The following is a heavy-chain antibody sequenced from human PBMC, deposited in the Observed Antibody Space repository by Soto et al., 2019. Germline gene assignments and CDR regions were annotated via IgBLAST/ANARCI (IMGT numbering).Heavy chain of an antibody. J-gene: IGHJ5*02. CDR1: GGSISSSNW. CDR3: ARGPQTLGHFDP. CDR2: IYHSGST. V-gene: IGHV4-4*02. Sequence: QVQLQESGPGLVKPSGTLSLTCAVSGGSISSSNWWSWVRQPPGKGLEWIGEIYHSGSTNYNPSLKSRXXIXVGXSKNQFSLKLSSVTAADTAVYYCARGPQTLGHFDPWGQGTLVTVSS.